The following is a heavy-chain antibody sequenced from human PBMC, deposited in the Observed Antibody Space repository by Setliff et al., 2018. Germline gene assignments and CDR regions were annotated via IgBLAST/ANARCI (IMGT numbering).Heavy chain of an antibody. CDR2: IQYDGSNK. CDR3: AKRGDSSSWLEY. CDR1: GFTFSDHG. V-gene: IGHV3-30*02. D-gene: IGHD6-13*01. Sequence: GGSLRLSCAASGFTFSDHGMHWVRQAPGRGLEWVAFIQYDGSNKYYADSVKGRFTISRDDSKKTLYLQMNSLRAGDTAVYYCAKRGDSSSWLEYWGQGTLVTVSS. J-gene: IGHJ4*02.